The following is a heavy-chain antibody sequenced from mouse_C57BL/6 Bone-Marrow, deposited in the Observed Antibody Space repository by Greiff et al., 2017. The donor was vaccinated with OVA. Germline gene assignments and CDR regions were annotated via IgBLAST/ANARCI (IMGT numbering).Heavy chain of an antibody. J-gene: IGHJ1*03. CDR3: ARKYGSSYGRYFDV. CDR2: IDPSDSYT. V-gene: IGHV1-50*01. CDR1: GFTFTSSC. D-gene: IGHD1-1*01. Sequence: HVQLQPPWAELVKPGASVQLSCKASGFTFTSSCLPWVKQRPGQGLEWIGEIDPSDSYTNYNQKFKGKATLTVDTTSSKAYMKISSRTAEDYAVYYCARKYGSSYGRYFDVWGTGTTVTVSS.